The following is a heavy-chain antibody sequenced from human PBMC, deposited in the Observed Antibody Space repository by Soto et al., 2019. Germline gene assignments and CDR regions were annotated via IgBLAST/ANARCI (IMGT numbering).Heavy chain of an antibody. CDR2: IYYSGST. Sequence: SETLSLTCTVSGGSISSGDYYWSWIRQPPGKGLEWIGYIYYSGSTYYNPSLKSRVTISVDTSKNQFSLKLSSVTAADTAVYYCARGDYYDSSGYYYFDYWGQGTLVTVSS. CDR1: GGSISSGDYY. J-gene: IGHJ4*02. D-gene: IGHD3-22*01. CDR3: ARGDYYDSSGYYYFDY. V-gene: IGHV4-30-4*01.